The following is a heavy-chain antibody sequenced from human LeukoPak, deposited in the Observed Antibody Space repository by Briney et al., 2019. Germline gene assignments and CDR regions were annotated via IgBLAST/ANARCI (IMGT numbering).Heavy chain of an antibody. J-gene: IGHJ4*02. CDR3: AKEVYGGNSISGFDY. Sequence: GGSLRLSCAASGFTFDDYAMHWVRHAPGKGLEWVSLISGDGGSTYYADSVKGRFTISRDNSKNSLYLQMNSLRTEDTALYYCAKEVYGGNSISGFDYWGQGTLVTVSS. CDR1: GFTFDDYA. CDR2: ISGDGGST. D-gene: IGHD4-23*01. V-gene: IGHV3-43*02.